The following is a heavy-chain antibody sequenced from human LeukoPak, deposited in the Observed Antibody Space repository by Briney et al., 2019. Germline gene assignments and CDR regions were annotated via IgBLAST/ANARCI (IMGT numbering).Heavy chain of an antibody. CDR2: IYYSGST. CDR3: ARDPSSGWYRT. J-gene: IGHJ5*02. CDR1: GGSISSGDYY. Sequence: SETLSLTCTVFGGSISSGDYYWSWIRQPPGKGLEWIGYIYYSGSTYYNPSLKSRVTISVDTSKNQFSLKLSSVTAADTAVYYCARDPSSGWYRTWGQGTLVTVSS. V-gene: IGHV4-30-4*08. D-gene: IGHD6-19*01.